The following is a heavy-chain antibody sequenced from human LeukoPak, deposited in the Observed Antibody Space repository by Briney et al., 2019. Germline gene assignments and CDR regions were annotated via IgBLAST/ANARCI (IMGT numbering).Heavy chain of an antibody. J-gene: IGHJ4*02. CDR3: ARDQEGFDY. V-gene: IGHV1-46*01. Sequence: ASVKVSCKASGYTFTSNYIHWVRQAPRQGLEWMGMIYPRDGSTSYAQKFQGRVTVTRDTSTSTVHMELSGLRSEDTAVYYCARDQEGFDYWGQGTLVTVSS. CDR1: GYTFTSNY. CDR2: IYPRDGST.